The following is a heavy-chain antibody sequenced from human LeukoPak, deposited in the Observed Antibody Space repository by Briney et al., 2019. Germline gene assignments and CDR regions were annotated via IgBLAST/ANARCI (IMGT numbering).Heavy chain of an antibody. CDR1: GFTFSSYT. Sequence: GGSLRLSCAASGFTFSSYTMSWVRQAPGKGLEWVSAISGNGGSTYYADSVKGRFTISRDNSKNTLYLQMNSLRAEHTAVYYCASRGSGSYPHGYWGQGTLVTVSS. D-gene: IGHD3-10*01. V-gene: IGHV3-23*01. CDR3: ASRGSGSYPHGY. CDR2: ISGNGGST. J-gene: IGHJ4*02.